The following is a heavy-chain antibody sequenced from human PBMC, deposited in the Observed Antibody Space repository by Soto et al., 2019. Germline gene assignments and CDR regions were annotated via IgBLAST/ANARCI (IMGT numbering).Heavy chain of an antibody. CDR3: ARLPYCSSTSCRNYYYYYGMDV. D-gene: IGHD2-2*01. CDR2: IYPGDSDT. Sequence: PGESLKISCKGSGYSFTSYWIGWVRQMPGKGLEWMGIIYPGDSDTRYSPSFQGQVTISADKSISTAYLQWSSLKASDTAMYYCARLPYCSSTSCRNYYYYYGMDVWGQGTTVTVS. V-gene: IGHV5-51*01. J-gene: IGHJ6*02. CDR1: GYSFTSYW.